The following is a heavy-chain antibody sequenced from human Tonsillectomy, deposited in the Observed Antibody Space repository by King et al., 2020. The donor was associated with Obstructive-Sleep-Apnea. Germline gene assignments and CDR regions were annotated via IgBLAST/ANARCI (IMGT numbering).Heavy chain of an antibody. D-gene: IGHD2-2*01. CDR2: IYYSGST. CDR1: GGSISSGGYY. Sequence: VQLQESGPGLVKPSQTLSLTCTVSGGSISSGGYYWSWIRQHPGKGLEWIGYIYYSGSTYYNPSLKSRVTISVDTSKNQFSLKLSSVTAADTAVHYCERTVSTSRSVPYYYYGMDVWGQATTVTVSS. J-gene: IGHJ6*02. CDR3: ERTVSTSRSVPYYYYGMDV. V-gene: IGHV4-31*03.